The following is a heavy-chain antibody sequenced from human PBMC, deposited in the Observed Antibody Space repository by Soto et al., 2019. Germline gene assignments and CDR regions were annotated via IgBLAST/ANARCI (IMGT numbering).Heavy chain of an antibody. J-gene: IGHJ1*01. CDR2: IWYDGSNK. V-gene: IGHV3-33*01. D-gene: IGHD3-22*01. CDR1: GFTFSSYG. Sequence: QVQLVESGGGVVQPGRSLRLSCAASGFTFSSYGMHWVRQAPGKGLEWVAVIWYDGSNKYYADSVKGRFTISRDNSKNTLYLQMNSLRAEDTAVYYCARASPCYYDSSGYPAAYFQHWGQGTLVTV. CDR3: ARASPCYYDSSGYPAAYFQH.